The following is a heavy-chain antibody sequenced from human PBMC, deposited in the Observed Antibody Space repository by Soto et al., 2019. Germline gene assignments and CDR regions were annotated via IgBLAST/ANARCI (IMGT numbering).Heavy chain of an antibody. D-gene: IGHD3-9*01. CDR3: ATEAGLRYFDWLLYGMAV. CDR2: IVVGSGKT. CDR1: GFTFTSSA. Sequence: SVKASSNAPGFTFTSSAVQWVRPARGQRLESIGWIVVGSGKTNYAQKSQERVTITRHMSTSTAYMDLSSLRPEETAVYYCATEAGLRYFDWLLYGMAVWGLWTTVTVSS. V-gene: IGHV1-58*01. J-gene: IGHJ6*02.